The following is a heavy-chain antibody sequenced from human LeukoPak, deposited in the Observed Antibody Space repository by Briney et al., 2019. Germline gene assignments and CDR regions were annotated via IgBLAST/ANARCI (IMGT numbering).Heavy chain of an antibody. V-gene: IGHV1-46*01. CDR2: INPNGGGT. D-gene: IGHD1-26*01. J-gene: IGHJ4*02. Sequence: ASVKVSCTASGYPFTTYYMHWVRQAPGQGLEWMGVINPNGGGTSYAQKFQGRLTMTRDTSTSTVYMELSSLRSDDTAVYYCARDPTGSWQWFDYWGRGTLVTVSS. CDR3: ARDPTGSWQWFDY. CDR1: GYPFTTYY.